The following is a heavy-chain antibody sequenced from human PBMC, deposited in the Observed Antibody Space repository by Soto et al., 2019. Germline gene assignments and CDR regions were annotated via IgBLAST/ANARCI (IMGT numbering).Heavy chain of an antibody. V-gene: IGHV4-34*01. D-gene: IGHD3-22*01. CDR3: AGSPIYDSSGPYLDY. J-gene: IGHJ4*02. CDR2: INPSGST. CDR1: GGSFSGYY. Sequence: PSENLSLTCAVYGGSFSGYYWSWIRKPPWKGLEWIGGINPSGSTNYNPSLTSRVTISVDTAKNQVSLKLSSVAAADTAVYYCAGSPIYDSSGPYLDYWGQGTMVTASS.